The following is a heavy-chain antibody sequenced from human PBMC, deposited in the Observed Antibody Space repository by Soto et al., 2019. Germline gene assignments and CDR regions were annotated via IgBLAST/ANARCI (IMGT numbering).Heavy chain of an antibody. Sequence: QVQLVHSGAEVKKPGASVKVSCKTSGFTFTNYYINWVRQAPGQGLELMGWISAYSGNTNYAQNLQGRVTMTTDTSASTAYLELRSLRSDDTAVYFCARGDTYYVNWYFDYWGQGTLVTVSS. CDR1: GFTFTNYY. D-gene: IGHD1-1*01. V-gene: IGHV1-18*01. CDR2: ISAYSGNT. CDR3: ARGDTYYVNWYFDY. J-gene: IGHJ4*02.